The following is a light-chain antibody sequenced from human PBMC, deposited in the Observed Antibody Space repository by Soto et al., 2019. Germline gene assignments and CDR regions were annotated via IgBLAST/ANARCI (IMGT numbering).Light chain of an antibody. V-gene: IGKV2-24*01. CDR3: MQSSQLRT. CDR1: ESLLHSGGNTY. J-gene: IGKJ1*01. CDR2: QIS. Sequence: DIVLTQSPLSLPVTLGQPASLSCRSSESLLHSGGNTYLSWLHQRPGQPPRLLIYQISERLSGVPDRFSGSGAGTNFTLRISRVEAEDVGIFFCMQSSQLRTFGQGTKLDIK.